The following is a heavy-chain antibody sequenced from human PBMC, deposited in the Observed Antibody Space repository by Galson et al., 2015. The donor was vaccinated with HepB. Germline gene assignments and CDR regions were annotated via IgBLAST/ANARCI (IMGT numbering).Heavy chain of an antibody. D-gene: IGHD3-22*01. V-gene: IGHV2-5*02. J-gene: IGHJ4*02. Sequence: PALVKPTQTLTLTCTFSGFSLTTSGVGVGWIRQPPGKALEWLALIYGDDDKRYSPSLKRRLTIAKDTSKNQVVLTITNTDPVDTATYYCAHSASDYYDRSALLHSFDYWGQGTLVTVSS. CDR1: GFSLTTSGVG. CDR2: IYGDDDK. CDR3: AHSASDYYDRSALLHSFDY.